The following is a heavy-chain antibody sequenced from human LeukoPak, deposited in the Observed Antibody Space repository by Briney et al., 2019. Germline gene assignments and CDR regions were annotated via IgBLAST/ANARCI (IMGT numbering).Heavy chain of an antibody. CDR2: IKQDGSEE. J-gene: IGHJ4*02. CDR3: ARDAYWRGPIDY. CDR1: GFTFSSYW. V-gene: IGHV3-7*01. D-gene: IGHD2-8*02. Sequence: GGSLRLSCAASGFTFSSYWMSWVRQAPGKGLEWVANIKQDGSEEYYMDSVKGRFTISRDNAENSLYLQMNSLRAEDTALYSCARDAYWRGPIDYWGQGTLVSVSS.